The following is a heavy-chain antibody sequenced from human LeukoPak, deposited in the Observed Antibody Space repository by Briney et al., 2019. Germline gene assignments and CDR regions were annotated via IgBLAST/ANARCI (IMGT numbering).Heavy chain of an antibody. V-gene: IGHV3-23*01. J-gene: IGHJ4*02. Sequence: PGGSLRLSCAASGFTFSSYGMSWVRPAPGKGLEWVSSISESGSTYYADSVRGRFTISRDNTKNTLLLQMNSLRAEDTAVYYCAKGKYYFPYWGQGALVTVSS. CDR3: AKGKYYFPY. CDR1: GFTFSSYG. CDR2: ISESGST.